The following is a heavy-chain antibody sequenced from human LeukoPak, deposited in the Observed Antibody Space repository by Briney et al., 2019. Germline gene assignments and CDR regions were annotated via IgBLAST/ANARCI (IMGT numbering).Heavy chain of an antibody. CDR3: ARENSNSWYLDY. V-gene: IGHV4-59*01. CDR2: IYNSGST. D-gene: IGHD6-13*01. Sequence: SETLSLTCTVSGGSISTYYWSWIRQPPGKGLEWIGYIYNSGSTNYNPSLKSRVTISVDTSKNQFSLKLSSVTAADTAVYYCARENSNSWYLDYWGQVTLVTVSS. J-gene: IGHJ4*02. CDR1: GGSISTYY.